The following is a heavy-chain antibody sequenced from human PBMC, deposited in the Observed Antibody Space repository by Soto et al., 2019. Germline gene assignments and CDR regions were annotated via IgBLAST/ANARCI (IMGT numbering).Heavy chain of an antibody. D-gene: IGHD4-17*01. CDR1: GGSISSSSYY. CDR2: IYYSGRS. J-gene: IGHJ4*02. V-gene: IGHV4-39*01. CDR3: ARQRTTVVTQAYFDH. Sequence: SETLSLTCTVSGGSISSSSYYWGWIRQPPGKGLEWIGGIYYSGRSYYNPSLKSRVTMSVDTSKNQFSLTLNSVTAADAAVYYCARQRTTVVTQAYFDHWGQGTLVTVSS.